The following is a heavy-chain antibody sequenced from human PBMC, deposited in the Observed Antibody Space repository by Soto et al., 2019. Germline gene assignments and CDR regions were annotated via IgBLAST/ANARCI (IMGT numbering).Heavy chain of an antibody. CDR3: ARGGIPEHEAARGPNWFDP. Sequence: HSCSLYISCAACGGCLCGYYWSWISQPKGKGLEWIGEINHSGSTNYNPSLKSRVTISVDTSKNQFSLKLSSVTAADTAVYYCARGGIPEHEAARGPNWFDPWGQGTLVTVSS. CDR2: INHSGST. V-gene: IGHV4-34*01. CDR1: GGCLCGYY. D-gene: IGHD6-6*01. J-gene: IGHJ5*02.